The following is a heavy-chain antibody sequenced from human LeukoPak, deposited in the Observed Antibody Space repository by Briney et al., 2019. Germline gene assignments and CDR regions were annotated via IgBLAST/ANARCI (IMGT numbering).Heavy chain of an antibody. Sequence: GGSLRLSCAASGFTFDDYAMHWVRQAPGKGLEWVSGISWNSGTIGYADSVKGRFTISRDNGKKSLFLQMNSLRAEDTALYYCAKNKKSWGLYDYWGQGTLVTVSS. CDR2: ISWNSGTI. V-gene: IGHV3-9*01. CDR1: GFTFDDYA. J-gene: IGHJ4*02. D-gene: IGHD4/OR15-4a*01. CDR3: AKNKKSWGLYDY.